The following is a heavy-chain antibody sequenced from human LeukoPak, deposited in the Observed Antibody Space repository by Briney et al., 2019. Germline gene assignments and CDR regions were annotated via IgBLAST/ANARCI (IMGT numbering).Heavy chain of an antibody. CDR3: ARSPPSSSWYGAWFDP. D-gene: IGHD6-13*01. CDR1: GGTFSSYA. CDR2: IIPIFGTA. J-gene: IGHJ5*02. V-gene: IGHV1-69*05. Sequence: SVKVSCKASGGTFSSYAISWVRQAPGQGLEWMGGIIPIFGTANYAQKFQGRVRITTDESTSTAYMALSSMRSEETAVHYCARSPPSSSWYGAWFDPWGQGTLVTVSS.